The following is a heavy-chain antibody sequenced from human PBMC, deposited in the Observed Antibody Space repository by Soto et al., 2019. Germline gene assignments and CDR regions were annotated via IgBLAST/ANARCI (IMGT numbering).Heavy chain of an antibody. Sequence: GGSLRLSCAASGFTVSSNYMSWVRQAPGKGLEWVSVIYINGSTYYSDSVKGRFTISRDNSKNTLYLQMNSLRAEDTAVYYCAREGPFDYWGQGALVTVSS. CDR3: AREGPFDY. CDR2: IYINGST. CDR1: GFTVSSNY. J-gene: IGHJ4*02. V-gene: IGHV3-53*01.